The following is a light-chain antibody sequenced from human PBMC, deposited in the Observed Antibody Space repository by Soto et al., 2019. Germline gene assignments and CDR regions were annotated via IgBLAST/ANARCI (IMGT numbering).Light chain of an antibody. CDR1: SSDVGGYHY. V-gene: IGLV2-14*03. Sequence: QSVLTQPASVSGSPGQSITISCTGTSSDVGGYHYVSWYQQHPGKVPKLMIYDVSNRPSGISNRFSGSKSGNTASLTISGLQAEDEADYYCSSFTSSSTYVFGTGTKVTVL. J-gene: IGLJ1*01. CDR2: DVS. CDR3: SSFTSSSTYV.